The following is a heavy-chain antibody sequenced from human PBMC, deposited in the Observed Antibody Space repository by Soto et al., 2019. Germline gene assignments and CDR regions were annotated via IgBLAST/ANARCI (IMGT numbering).Heavy chain of an antibody. J-gene: IGHJ5*02. CDR2: IYYSGGT. V-gene: IGHV4-61*08. Sequence: SETLSLTCTVSGAALSSGGYYYTWVRPPPGKGLEWLGYIYYSGGTNYNPSLKGRVTISLDKSKSQFSLRLSSVTAADTAVYYCTREQSDDNYFDPRGQGTLVTVSS. CDR3: TREQSDDNYFDP. D-gene: IGHD6-19*01. CDR1: GAALSSGGYY.